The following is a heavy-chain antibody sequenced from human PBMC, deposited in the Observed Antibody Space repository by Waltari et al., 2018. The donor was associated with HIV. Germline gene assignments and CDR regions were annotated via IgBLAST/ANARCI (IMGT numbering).Heavy chain of an antibody. CDR1: GHSLTRGCSY. J-gene: IGHJ6*02. Sequence: QVQLQAPGPGLVKPSRTLFTISIVSGHSLTRGCSYCTWVHQHTGKGLEWIGRISSSGNTNYNPSLKSRVTMSMDTSKNQFSLEVTSVTAADTAIYFCARALLAARSGGMDVWGHGTTVTVSS. D-gene: IGHD6-25*01. CDR3: ARALLAARSGGMDV. CDR2: ISSSGNT. V-gene: IGHV4-61*02.